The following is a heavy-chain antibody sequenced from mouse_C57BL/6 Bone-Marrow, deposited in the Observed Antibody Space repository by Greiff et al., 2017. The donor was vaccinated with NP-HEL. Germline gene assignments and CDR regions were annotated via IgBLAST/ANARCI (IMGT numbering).Heavy chain of an antibody. CDR3: ARYPITTVDY. V-gene: IGHV1-81*01. J-gene: IGHJ2*01. Sequence: VKLMESGAELARPGASVKLSCKASGYTFTSYGISWVKQRTGQGLEWIGEIYPRSGNTYYNEKFKGKATLTADKSSSTAYMELRSLTSEDSAVYFCARYPITTVDYWGQGTTLTVSS. CDR2: IYPRSGNT. D-gene: IGHD1-1*01. CDR1: GYTFTSYG.